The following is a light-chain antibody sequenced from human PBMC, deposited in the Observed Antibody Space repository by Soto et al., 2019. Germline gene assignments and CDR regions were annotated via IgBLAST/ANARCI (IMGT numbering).Light chain of an antibody. J-gene: IGKJ5*01. CDR1: QTVATN. CDR2: HAS. Sequence: EIVMTQSPATLSVSPGERGTLSCRASQTVATNLAWYQQKPGQAPRLLIYHASTRATGIPARFSGSGSGTEFTLTISSLQSEDFAVYYCQQRSNWPITFGQGTRLEI. CDR3: QQRSNWPIT. V-gene: IGKV3D-15*01.